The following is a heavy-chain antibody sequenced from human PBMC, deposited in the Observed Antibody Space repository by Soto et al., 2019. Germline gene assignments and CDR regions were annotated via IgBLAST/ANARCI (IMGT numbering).Heavy chain of an antibody. V-gene: IGHV1-45*02. D-gene: IGHD3-16*02. CDR1: GYTFTYRY. Sequence: GASLKVSCKASGYTFTYRYLHWVRQAPGQALEWMGWITPFNGNTNYAQKFQDRVTITRDRSMSTAYMELSSLRSEDTAMYYCASSPYVWGSYRYNYFDYWGQGTLVTVSS. CDR3: ASSPYVWGSYRYNYFDY. CDR2: ITPFNGNT. J-gene: IGHJ4*02.